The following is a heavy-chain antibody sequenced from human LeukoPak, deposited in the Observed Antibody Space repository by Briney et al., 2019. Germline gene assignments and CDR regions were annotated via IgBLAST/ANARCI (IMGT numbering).Heavy chain of an antibody. CDR2: INTYNGNT. J-gene: IGHJ4*02. CDR1: GYTFTSYG. D-gene: IGHD6-19*01. V-gene: IGHV1-18*01. Sequence: ASVKVSCKASGYTFTSYGITWVRQAPGQGLEWMGLINTYNGNTNYAQKLQGRVTMTTDTSTSTAYMELRSLRSDDTAVYYCARNSHGYRSGWLQFNFDYWGQGTLVTVSS. CDR3: ARNSHGYRSGWLQFNFDY.